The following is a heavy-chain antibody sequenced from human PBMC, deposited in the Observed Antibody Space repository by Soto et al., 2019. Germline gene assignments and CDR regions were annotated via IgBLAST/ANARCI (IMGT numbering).Heavy chain of an antibody. CDR2: ISGSGGST. CDR3: AKGTLVLWFGELCY. D-gene: IGHD3-10*01. V-gene: IGHV3-23*01. Sequence: EVQLLESGGGLVQPGGSLRLSCAASGFTFSSYAMSWVRQAPGKGLEWVSAISGSGGSTYYADSVKGRVTISRDNSKNTLYLQMNSLRAEDTAVYYCAKGTLVLWFGELCYWGQGTLVTVSS. J-gene: IGHJ4*02. CDR1: GFTFSSYA.